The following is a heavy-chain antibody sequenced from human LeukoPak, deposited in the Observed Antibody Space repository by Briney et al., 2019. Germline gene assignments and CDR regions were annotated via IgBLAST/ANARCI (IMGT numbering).Heavy chain of an antibody. V-gene: IGHV5-51*01. CDR2: IYPGDSDT. CDR3: TRAKDERGYYPGDAFDI. Sequence: ETLSLTCSVYGYPISSGYYWGWIRQPPEKGLEWMGIIYPGDSDTRYSPSFQGQVTISADKSISTAYLQWRSLKASDTAMYYCTRAKDERGYYPGDAFDIWGQGTMVIVSS. CDR1: GYPISSGYY. J-gene: IGHJ3*02. D-gene: IGHD3-22*01.